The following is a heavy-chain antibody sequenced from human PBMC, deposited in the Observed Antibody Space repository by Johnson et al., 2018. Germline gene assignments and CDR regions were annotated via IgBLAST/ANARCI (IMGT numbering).Heavy chain of an antibody. V-gene: IGHV3-72*01. CDR1: GFTFSDHY. J-gene: IGHJ6*03. CDR2: TRNKANSYTT. D-gene: IGHD3-10*01. Sequence: VQLVESGGGLVQPGGSLRLSCAASGFTFSDHYMDWVRQAPGKGLEWVGRTRNKANSYTTEYAASVKGRFTISRDDSKNSLYLQMNSLKTADTAVDSCSRDPGSYGSGSYYNRPVPTNHYYYYSMDVWVKGTTVTVSS. CDR3: SRDPGSYGSGSYYNRPVPTNHYYYYSMDV.